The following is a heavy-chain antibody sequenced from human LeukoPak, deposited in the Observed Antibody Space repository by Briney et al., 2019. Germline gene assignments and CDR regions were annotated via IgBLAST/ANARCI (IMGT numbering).Heavy chain of an antibody. CDR3: ARGGYCSGGSCYYVTPGY. V-gene: IGHV1-8*01. CDR1: GYTFTSYD. CDR2: MNPNSGNT. J-gene: IGHJ4*02. Sequence: ASVNVSCKASGYTFTSYDLNWVRPATAQGLDWVGWMNPNSGNTGYAQKFQGRVTMTRNTSISTAYMELSSLRSEDTAVYYCARGGYCSGGSCYYVTPGYWGQGTLVTVSS. D-gene: IGHD2-15*01.